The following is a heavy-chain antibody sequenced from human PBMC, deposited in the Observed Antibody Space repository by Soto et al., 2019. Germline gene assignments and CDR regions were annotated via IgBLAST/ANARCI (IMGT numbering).Heavy chain of an antibody. Sequence: PSVTMSLTSTVDGGYFIGYYWSWIRQPPGKGLEWIGEINHSGSTNYNPSLKSRVTISVDTSKNQFSLKLSSVTAADTAVYYCARGRIAASFDPWGQGTLVTVSS. J-gene: IGHJ5*02. CDR3: ARGRIAASFDP. CDR2: INHSGST. CDR1: GGYFIGYY. V-gene: IGHV4-34*01. D-gene: IGHD6-6*01.